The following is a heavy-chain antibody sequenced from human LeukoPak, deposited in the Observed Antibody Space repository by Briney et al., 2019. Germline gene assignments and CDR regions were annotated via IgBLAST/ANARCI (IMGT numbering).Heavy chain of an antibody. CDR2: IIPIFGTS. CDR1: GGTPSSYA. CDR3: AFEGYNYGYN. J-gene: IGHJ4*02. V-gene: IGHV1-69*01. Sequence: ASVKVSCKASGGTPSSYAINWVRQAPGQGLEWMGGIIPIFGTSNYAHKFQGRVTITADESTSTVYMELSSLRSDDTAIYYCAFEGYNYGYNWGQGTLVTVSS. D-gene: IGHD5-18*01.